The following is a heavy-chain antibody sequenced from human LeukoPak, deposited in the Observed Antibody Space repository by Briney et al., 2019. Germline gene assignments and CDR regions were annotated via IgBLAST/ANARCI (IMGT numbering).Heavy chain of an antibody. V-gene: IGHV3-23*01. D-gene: IGHD3-10*01. CDR3: AKYSGSGSYAYYFDY. CDR2: ISGSGGST. Sequence: GGSLRLSCAASGFTFSSYAMSWVRQAPGMGLEWVSAISGSGGSTYYADSVKGRFTISRDNSKNTLYLQMNSLRAEDTAVYYCAKYSGSGSYAYYFDYWGQGTLVTVSS. J-gene: IGHJ4*02. CDR1: GFTFSSYA.